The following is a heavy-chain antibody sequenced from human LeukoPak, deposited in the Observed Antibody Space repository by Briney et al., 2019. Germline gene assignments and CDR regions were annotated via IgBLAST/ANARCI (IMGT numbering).Heavy chain of an antibody. V-gene: IGHV1-46*01. CDR2: INPSGGST. CDR1: GYTFTSHY. J-gene: IGHJ4*02. Sequence: ASVKVSCKASGYTFTSHYMHWVRQAPGQGLEWMGIINPSGGSTSYAQKFQGRVTMTRDTPTSTVYMELSSLRSEDTAVYYCARAVARVDLFDYWGQGTLVTVSS. CDR3: ARAVARVDLFDY. D-gene: IGHD4-23*01.